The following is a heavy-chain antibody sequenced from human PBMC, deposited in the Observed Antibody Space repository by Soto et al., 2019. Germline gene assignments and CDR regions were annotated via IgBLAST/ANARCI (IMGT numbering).Heavy chain of an antibody. V-gene: IGHV3-30*18. D-gene: IGHD1-26*01. Sequence: QVQLVESGGGVVQPGRSLRLSCAASGFTFSSYGMHWVRQAPGKGLEWVAVISYDGSNKYYADSVKGRFTISRDNSKNTLYLQMNSLRAEDTAVYYCAKDPSAWELLPTRFDYWGQGTLVTVSS. J-gene: IGHJ4*02. CDR3: AKDPSAWELLPTRFDY. CDR2: ISYDGSNK. CDR1: GFTFSSYG.